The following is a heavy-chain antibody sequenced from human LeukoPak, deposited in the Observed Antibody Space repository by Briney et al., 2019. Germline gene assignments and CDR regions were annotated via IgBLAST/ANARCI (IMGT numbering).Heavy chain of an antibody. CDR1: GGSINTYF. J-gene: IGHJ3*02. Sequence: SETLSLTCTVSGGSINTYFWGWIRQPPGKGLEWIGYIYYSGSTNYNPSLKSRVTISVNTSKNQFSLKLSSVTAADTAVYFCARPTFSGYYSGPFDIWGQGTIVTVSS. D-gene: IGHD3-22*01. V-gene: IGHV4-59*01. CDR3: ARPTFSGYYSGPFDI. CDR2: IYYSGST.